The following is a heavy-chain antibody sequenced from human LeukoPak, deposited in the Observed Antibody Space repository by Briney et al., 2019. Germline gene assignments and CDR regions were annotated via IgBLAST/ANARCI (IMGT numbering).Heavy chain of an antibody. V-gene: IGHV3-23*01. CDR2: ISGSAGST. CDR1: GFTFSDYA. D-gene: IGHD3-16*01. CDR3: AKDRGFNYGYGFDY. J-gene: IGHJ4*02. Sequence: GGSLRLSCAAPGFTFSDYAMSWVRQTPGWGLEWVSTISGSAGSTHNADSVKGRFTISRDNSKNTLYLHVSSLRVEDTAVYYCAKDRGFNYGYGFDYWGQGNLVTVSS.